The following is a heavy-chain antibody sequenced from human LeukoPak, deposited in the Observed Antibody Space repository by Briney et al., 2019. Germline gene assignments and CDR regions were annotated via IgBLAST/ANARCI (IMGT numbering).Heavy chain of an antibody. CDR1: GYTFTSYD. CDR3: ARAFALGGAMVTSYWFDP. Sequence: ASVKVSCKASGYTFTSYDINWVRQATGQGLEWMGWMNPNSGNTGYAQKFQGRVTITRNTSISTAYMELSRLRSDDTAVYYCARAFALGGAMVTSYWFDPWGQGTLVTVSS. CDR2: MNPNSGNT. V-gene: IGHV1-8*03. D-gene: IGHD5-18*01. J-gene: IGHJ5*02.